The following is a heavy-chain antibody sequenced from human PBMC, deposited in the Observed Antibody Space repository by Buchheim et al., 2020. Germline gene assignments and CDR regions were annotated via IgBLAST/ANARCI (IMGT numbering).Heavy chain of an antibody. CDR1: GYTFTSYY. CDR3: ARVETQYSSSSGPTKVFDY. J-gene: IGHJ4*02. V-gene: IGHV1-46*01. Sequence: QVQLVQSGAEVKKPGASVKVSCKASGYTFTSYYMHWVRQAPGQGLEWMGVINPSGGSTSYAQKFQGRVTMTRDTSTSTVYMELSSLRSEDTAVYYCARVETQYSSSSGPTKVFDYWGQGTL. CDR2: INPSGGST. D-gene: IGHD6-6*01.